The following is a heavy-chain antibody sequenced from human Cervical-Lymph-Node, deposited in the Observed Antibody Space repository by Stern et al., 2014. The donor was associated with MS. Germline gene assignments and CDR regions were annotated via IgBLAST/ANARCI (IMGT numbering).Heavy chain of an antibody. V-gene: IGHV1-2*02. CDR1: GYIFTDYY. CDR2: INPNSGGT. Sequence: VQLVESGAEARAPGASMKVSCKASGYIFTDYYLHWARQAPGQGLEWLGWINPNSGGTNYAQNFQGRVTMTRDTSISTAYMELRWLGSADTAVYYCARGSGTAYDLRGDYWGQGTLVTVSS. J-gene: IGHJ4*01. CDR3: ARGSGTAYDLRGDY. D-gene: IGHD3-3*01.